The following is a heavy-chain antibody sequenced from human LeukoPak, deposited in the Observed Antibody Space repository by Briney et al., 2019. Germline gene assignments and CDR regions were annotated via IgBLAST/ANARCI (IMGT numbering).Heavy chain of an antibody. CDR2: IYYSGST. V-gene: IGHV4-38-2*02. CDR1: GYSISSGYY. CDR3: AGAPGPRDYDIFPRWFDP. Sequence: PSETLSLTCTVSGYSISSGYYWGWIRQPPGKGLEWIGEIYYSGSTNYNPSLKSRVTISVDKSKNQFSLKLSSVTAADTAVYYCAGAPGPRDYDIFPRWFDPWGQGTLVTVSS. J-gene: IGHJ5*02. D-gene: IGHD3-9*01.